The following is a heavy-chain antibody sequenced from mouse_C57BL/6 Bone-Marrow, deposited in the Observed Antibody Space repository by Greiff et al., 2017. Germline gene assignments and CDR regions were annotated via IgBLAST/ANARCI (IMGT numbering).Heavy chain of an antibody. CDR3: TTGHYYY. Sequence: VQLQQSGAELVRPGASVKLSCTASGFNIKDDYMHWVKQRPEQGLEWIGWIDPENGDTEYASKFQGKATITADTSSNPAYLQLSSLTSEDTAVYYCTTGHYYYWGQGTTLTVSS. CDR1: GFNIKDDY. CDR2: IDPENGDT. V-gene: IGHV14-4*01. D-gene: IGHD1-1*01. J-gene: IGHJ2*01.